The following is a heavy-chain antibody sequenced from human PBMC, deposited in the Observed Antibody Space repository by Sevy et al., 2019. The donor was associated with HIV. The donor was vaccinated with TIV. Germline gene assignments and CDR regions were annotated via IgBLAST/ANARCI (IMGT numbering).Heavy chain of an antibody. D-gene: IGHD2-21*01. CDR2: RQYDGSNK. V-gene: IGHV3-30*02. Sequence: GGSLRLSCAASGFSYSSYGMHWVRQAPGKGLEWVAYRQYDGSNKDYADSVKGRFTISRDNSKNTLDMQMNSLRVEDTAGYYCVKEGGDEGGDHWGQGTLVTVSS. J-gene: IGHJ4*02. CDR3: VKEGGDEGGDH. CDR1: GFSYSSYG.